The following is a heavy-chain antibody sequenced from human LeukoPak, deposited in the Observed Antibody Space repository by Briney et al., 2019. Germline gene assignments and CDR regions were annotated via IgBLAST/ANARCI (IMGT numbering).Heavy chain of an antibody. CDR3: AKDDYGDSFLAWGYYMDV. CDR1: GFSFSSYG. V-gene: IGHV3-23*01. J-gene: IGHJ6*03. D-gene: IGHD4-17*01. Sequence: PGGSLRLSCAASGFSFSSYGMSWVRQAPGKGLEWVSALTSSGGSTYYADSVKGRFTISRDNSRHTMYLQMNSLRADDTAVYFCAKDDYGDSFLAWGYYMDVWGKGTTVTVSS. CDR2: LTSSGGST.